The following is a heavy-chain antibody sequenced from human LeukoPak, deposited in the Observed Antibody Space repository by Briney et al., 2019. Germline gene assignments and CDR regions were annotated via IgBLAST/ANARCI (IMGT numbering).Heavy chain of an antibody. V-gene: IGHV1-69*05. CDR3: ARDLPLYYSGGSCYSGIQH. CDR2: IIPIFGTA. J-gene: IGHJ1*01. CDR1: GGTFSSYA. Sequence: ASVKVSCKASGGTFSSYAISWVRQAPGQGLEWMGRIIPIFGTANYAQKFQGRVTITTDESTSTAYMELSSLRSEDTAVYYCARDLPLYYSGGSCYSGIQHWGQGTLVTVSS. D-gene: IGHD2-15*01.